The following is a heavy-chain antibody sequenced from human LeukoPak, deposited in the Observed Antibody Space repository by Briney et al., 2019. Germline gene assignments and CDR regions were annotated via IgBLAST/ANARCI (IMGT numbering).Heavy chain of an antibody. D-gene: IGHD3-10*01. CDR1: GFTFSSYG. J-gene: IGHJ6*04. CDR2: ISYDGSNK. CDR3: AKDRGVGTYYYGMDV. V-gene: IGHV3-30*18. Sequence: GGSLRLSCAASGFTFSSYGMQWVRQAPGKGLEWVAVISYDGSNKYYADSVKGRFTISRDDSKNTLYLQMNSLRAEDTAVYYCAKDRGVGTYYYGMDVWGKGTTVTVSS.